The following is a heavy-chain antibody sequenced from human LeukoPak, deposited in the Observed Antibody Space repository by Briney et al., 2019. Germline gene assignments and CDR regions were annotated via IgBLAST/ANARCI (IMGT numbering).Heavy chain of an antibody. V-gene: IGHV1-18*01. CDR3: ARADIIVVAGATPVGSGFEY. D-gene: IGHD2-15*01. J-gene: IGHJ4*02. Sequence: GASVKVSCKASGYTFTSYGIRWVRQAPGQGLEWMGWISAHKGDTEYAQKFQGRVTMTRDTSTSTAYMELQSLTSDDTAVYYCARADIIVVAGATPVGSGFEYWGQGALITVS. CDR2: ISAHKGDT. CDR1: GYTFTSYG.